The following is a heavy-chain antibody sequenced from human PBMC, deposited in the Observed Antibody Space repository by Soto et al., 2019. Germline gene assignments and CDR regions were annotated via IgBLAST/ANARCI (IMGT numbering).Heavy chain of an antibody. Sequence: SETLSLTCTVSGDSISSYYWSWIRQPPGKGLEYIGYIYYSGSTNYNPSLKSRVTISVDTSKNQFSLKLSSVTAADRAVYYCATVRMNYYYYGMDVWGQGTTVTVSS. D-gene: IGHD2-15*01. J-gene: IGHJ6*02. CDR1: GDSISSYY. V-gene: IGHV4-59*01. CDR3: ATVRMNYYYYGMDV. CDR2: IYYSGST.